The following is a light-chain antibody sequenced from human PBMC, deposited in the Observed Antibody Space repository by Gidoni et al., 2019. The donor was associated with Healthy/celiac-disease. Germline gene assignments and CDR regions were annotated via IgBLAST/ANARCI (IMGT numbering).Light chain of an antibody. Sequence: SYALTQPPSVSVSPGQTARITCPGDALPKQYAYWYQQKPGQAPVLVIYKDSERPSGIPERFSGSSSGTTVTLTISGVQAEDDADYYCQSADSSGTVVFGGGTKLTVL. J-gene: IGLJ2*01. CDR3: QSADSSGTVV. V-gene: IGLV3-25*03. CDR1: ALPKQY. CDR2: KDS.